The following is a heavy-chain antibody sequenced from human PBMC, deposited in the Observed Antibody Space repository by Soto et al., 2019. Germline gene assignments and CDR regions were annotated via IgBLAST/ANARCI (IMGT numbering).Heavy chain of an antibody. V-gene: IGHV4-30-4*01. D-gene: IGHD2-15*01. CDR1: GDSISCVDYF. CDR2: IYKSATT. Sequence: SETLSLTCSVSGDSISCVDYFWACMRQPPGQALEYIGYIYKSATTYYNPSFESRVAISLDTSKSQFSLNVTSVTAADTAVYFCARGRYCLTGRCFPNWFDSWGQGTLVTVSS. J-gene: IGHJ5*01. CDR3: ARGRYCLTGRCFPNWFDS.